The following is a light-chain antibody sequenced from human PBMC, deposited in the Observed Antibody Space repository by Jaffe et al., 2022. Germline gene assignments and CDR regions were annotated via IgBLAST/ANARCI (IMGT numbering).Light chain of an antibody. Sequence: EIVLTQSPATLSLSPGERATLSCRASQSISSYLAWYQQKPGQAPRLLIYGASNRATGFPARFRGSGSGTDFTLTISSLEPEDCAVYYCQQRTDGLTFGGGTKVEMK. CDR3: QQRTDGLT. CDR2: GAS. J-gene: IGKJ4*01. CDR1: QSISSY. V-gene: IGKV3-11*01.